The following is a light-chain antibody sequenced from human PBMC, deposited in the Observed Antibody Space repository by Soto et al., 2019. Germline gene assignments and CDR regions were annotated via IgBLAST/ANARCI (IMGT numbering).Light chain of an antibody. CDR1: SGNIVSNY. V-gene: IGLV6-57*01. J-gene: IGLJ2*01. CDR2: EDD. CDR3: QSYDADILI. Sequence: NFMLTQPHSVSGSPGKTVTISCTRSSGNIVSNYVQWYQQRPGSSPTTVIFEDDDRPSGVPDRFSASLDTSTNSASLTISGLKPEDEAGYYCQSYDADILIFGGGTKLTVL.